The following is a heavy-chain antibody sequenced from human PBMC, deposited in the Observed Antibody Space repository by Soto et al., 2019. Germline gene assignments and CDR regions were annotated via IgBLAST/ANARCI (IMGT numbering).Heavy chain of an antibody. CDR2: ISGSGGST. Sequence: SLRLSCAASGFTFSSYAMSWVRQAPGKGLEWVSAISGSGGSTYYADSVKGRFTISRDNSKNTLYLQMNSLRAEDTAVYYCAKDLWGSGWSPRFDYWGQGTLVTVSS. J-gene: IGHJ4*02. D-gene: IGHD6-19*01. CDR3: AKDLWGSGWSPRFDY. V-gene: IGHV3-23*01. CDR1: GFTFSSYA.